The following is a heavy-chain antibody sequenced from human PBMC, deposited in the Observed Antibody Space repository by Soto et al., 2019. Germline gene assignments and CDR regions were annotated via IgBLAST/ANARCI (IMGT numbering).Heavy chain of an antibody. V-gene: IGHV3-7*05. Sequence: EVQLEESGGDLVQPGGSLRLSCAASGFTLSAYWMTWVRQAPGKGLEWVANINRDGSKKSYLDSVRGRFTISRDNVGNSVYLQMDSLRADDTALYYCARDVSPWSSCLYFDAFDIWGQGTMVTVSS. J-gene: IGHJ3*02. CDR3: ARDVSPWSSCLYFDAFDI. D-gene: IGHD6-13*01. CDR1: GFTLSAYW. CDR2: INRDGSKK.